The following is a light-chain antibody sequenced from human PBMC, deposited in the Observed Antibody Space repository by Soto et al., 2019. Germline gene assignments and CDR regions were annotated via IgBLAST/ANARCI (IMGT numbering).Light chain of an antibody. CDR3: QQYNSMWT. CDR1: QSISSW. Sequence: DIQMTQSPSTLSASVGDRVTITCRASQSISSWLAWYQQKPGKAPKLLIYKASSLESGVPSRFRGSGSGTEFALSISSLQPDVFAAYYGQQYNSMWTFGQGTKVEIK. CDR2: KAS. V-gene: IGKV1-5*03. J-gene: IGKJ1*01.